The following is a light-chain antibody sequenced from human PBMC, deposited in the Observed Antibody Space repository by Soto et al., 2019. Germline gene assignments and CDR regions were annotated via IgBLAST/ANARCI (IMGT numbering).Light chain of an antibody. J-gene: IGKJ4*01. CDR2: GAS. CDR3: QQYGSSPLT. Sequence: DIVLTQSPCTLSLSPGERATLSCRASQTISSSYLAWYQQKPGRAPRLLIFGASSRATGIPDRFSGSGSGTDFTLTITRLEPEDLAVYYCQQYGSSPLTFGGGTKVEIK. CDR1: QTISSSY. V-gene: IGKV3-20*01.